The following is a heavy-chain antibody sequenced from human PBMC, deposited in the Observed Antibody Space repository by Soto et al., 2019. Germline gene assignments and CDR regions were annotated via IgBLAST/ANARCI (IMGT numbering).Heavy chain of an antibody. D-gene: IGHD2-8*01. CDR2: ISGSGGST. Sequence: EVQLLESGGGLVQPGGSLRLSCAASGFTFSSYAMSWVRQAPGKGLEWVSLISGSGGSTYYADSVKGRFIISRDNSKNTLYLQMNSLRAEDTAVDYCAKDLWYCTNGVCSPSWFDPWGQGTRVTVSS. CDR1: GFTFSSYA. J-gene: IGHJ5*02. CDR3: AKDLWYCTNGVCSPSWFDP. V-gene: IGHV3-23*01.